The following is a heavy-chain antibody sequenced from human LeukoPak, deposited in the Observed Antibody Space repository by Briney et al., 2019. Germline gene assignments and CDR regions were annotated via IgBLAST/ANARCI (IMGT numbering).Heavy chain of an antibody. D-gene: IGHD2-21*02. CDR2: VKSDGSST. CDR3: ARDGFLGPVTAYLDY. CDR1: GFTFNTFN. J-gene: IGHJ4*02. Sequence: PGGSLRLSCAASGFTFNTFNMNWVRQAPGKGLEWVSRVKSDGSSTSYADSVKGRFTISRDNARNTLYLQMNSLRAEDTAVYYCARDGFLGPVTAYLDYWGQGTPVTVSS. V-gene: IGHV3-74*01.